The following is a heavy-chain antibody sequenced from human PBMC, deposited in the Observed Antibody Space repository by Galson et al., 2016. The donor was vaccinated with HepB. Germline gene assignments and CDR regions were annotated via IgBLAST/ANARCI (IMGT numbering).Heavy chain of an antibody. CDR2: IIPSVGVT. V-gene: IGHV1-69*04. CDR3: ARWAHESQGKTGWYPPFDY. Sequence: SVKVSCKASGGTLSNYATNWVRQAPGQGLEWMGRIIPSVGVTKYAQKFQGRVSITADKFTDTVYMELSSLRSEDTAVIYCARWAHESQGKTGWYPPFDYWGQGTLVTVSS. CDR1: GGTLSNYA. D-gene: IGHD6-19*01. J-gene: IGHJ4*02.